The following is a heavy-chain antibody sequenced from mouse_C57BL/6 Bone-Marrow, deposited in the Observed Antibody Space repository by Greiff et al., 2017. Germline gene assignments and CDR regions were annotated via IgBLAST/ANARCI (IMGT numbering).Heavy chain of an antibody. CDR1: GFTFSNYW. CDR3: KSNWGEGVDD. J-gene: IGHJ2*01. CDR2: IRLKSDNYAT. Sequence: VQRVESGGGLVQPGGSMKLSCVASGFTFSNYWMNWVRQSPEKGLEWVAQIRLKSDNYATHYAESVKGRFTISRDDSKSSVYLQMNNLRAEDTGIYYCKSNWGEGVDDWGQGTTLTVSS. V-gene: IGHV6-3*01. D-gene: IGHD4-1*01.